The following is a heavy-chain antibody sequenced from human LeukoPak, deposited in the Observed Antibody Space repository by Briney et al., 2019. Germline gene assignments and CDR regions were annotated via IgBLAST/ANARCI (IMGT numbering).Heavy chain of an antibody. D-gene: IGHD3-10*01. CDR3: AGFGAGSYY. J-gene: IGHJ4*02. CDR2: IYTTGST. CDR1: GYSISSSSY. V-gene: IGHV4-4*07. Sequence: PSETLSLTCTVSGYSISSSSYCSWIRQLAGKGLEWIGRIYTTGSTDSTDFNPSLKSRVPMSVDTSKTQFSLKLGSVTAADTAVYYCAGFGAGSYYWVQGTLVTVSS.